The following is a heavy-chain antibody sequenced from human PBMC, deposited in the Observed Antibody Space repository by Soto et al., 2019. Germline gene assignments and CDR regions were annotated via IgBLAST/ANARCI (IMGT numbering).Heavy chain of an antibody. CDR3: ATTRGAVAFLPFDY. D-gene: IGHD6-19*01. V-gene: IGHV3-53*01. CDR2: IYSGGST. CDR1: GFTVSSNY. J-gene: IGHJ4*02. Sequence: GGSLRLSCAASGFTVSSNYMSWVRQAPGKGLEWVSVIYSGGSTYYADSVKGRFTISRDNSKNTMYLQMNSLIAEDTAVYYCATTRGAVAFLPFDYWGQGTLVTVSS.